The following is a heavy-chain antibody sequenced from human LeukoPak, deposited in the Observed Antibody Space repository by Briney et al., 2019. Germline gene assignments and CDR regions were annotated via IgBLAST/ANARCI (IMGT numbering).Heavy chain of an antibody. J-gene: IGHJ3*02. CDR1: GFTFSSYS. CDR3: ARGDMIVVVITNSDAFDI. CDR2: ISSSSSYI. D-gene: IGHD3-22*01. Sequence: GGSLRLSCAASGFTFSSYSMNWVRQAPGKGLEWVSSISSSSSYIYYAVSVKGRFTISRDNAKNSLYLQMNSLRAEDTAVYYCARGDMIVVVITNSDAFDIWGQGTMVTVSS. V-gene: IGHV3-21*01.